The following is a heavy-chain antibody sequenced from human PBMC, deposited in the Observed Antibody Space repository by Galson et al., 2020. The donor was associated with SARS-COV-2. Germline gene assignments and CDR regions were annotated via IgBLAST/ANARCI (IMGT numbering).Heavy chain of an antibody. Sequence: GESLKISCAASGFTFSTYSMNWVRQAPGKGLEWVSYISGSSSTIYYADSVKGRFTISRDNAKTSLYLQMNSLRDEDTAVYYCARDYTDSGNLKWFDPWGQGTLVTVSS. CDR1: GFTFSTYS. CDR2: ISGSSSTI. D-gene: IGHD2-15*01. J-gene: IGHJ5*02. V-gene: IGHV3-48*02. CDR3: ARDYTDSGNLKWFDP.